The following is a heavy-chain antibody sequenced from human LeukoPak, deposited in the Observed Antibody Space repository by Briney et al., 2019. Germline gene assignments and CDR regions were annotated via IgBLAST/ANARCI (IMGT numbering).Heavy chain of an antibody. CDR1: GGSISSYY. Sequence: PSETLSLTCTVYGGSISSYYWSWIRQPPGKGLEWIGYIYYSGSTNYNPSLKSRVTISVDTSKNQFSLKLSSVTAADTAVYYCARERGTVTTSAFDPWGQGTLVTVSS. D-gene: IGHD4-17*01. J-gene: IGHJ5*02. V-gene: IGHV4-59*01. CDR2: IYYSGST. CDR3: ARERGTVTTSAFDP.